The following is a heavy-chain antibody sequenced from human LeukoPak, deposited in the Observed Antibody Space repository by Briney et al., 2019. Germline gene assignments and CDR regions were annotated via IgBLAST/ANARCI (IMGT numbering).Heavy chain of an antibody. CDR3: ARGGLLRYFDWLFQLPDY. J-gene: IGHJ4*02. CDR2: IKQDGSEK. Sequence: PGGSLRLSCAASGFTFSSYWMSWARQAPGKGLEWVANIKQDGSEKYYVDSVKGRFTISRDNAKNSLYLQMNSLRAEDTAVYYCARGGLLRYFDWLFQLPDYWGQGTLVTVSS. CDR1: GFTFSSYW. V-gene: IGHV3-7*01. D-gene: IGHD3-9*01.